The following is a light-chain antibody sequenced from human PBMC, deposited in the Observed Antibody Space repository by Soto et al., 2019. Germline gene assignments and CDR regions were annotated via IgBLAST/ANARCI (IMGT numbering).Light chain of an antibody. CDR2: GAF. CDR1: QGISNY. J-gene: IGKJ2*01. Sequence: DIQMTQSPSSLSASVGDRVTITCRASQGISNYLAWYQQRPGQVPKLLIYGAFTLQSGVPSRFSGSGSGTDFTLTISSLQPEDVATYYCQKYNSAPYAFGQGTKLEFK. V-gene: IGKV1-27*01. CDR3: QKYNSAPYA.